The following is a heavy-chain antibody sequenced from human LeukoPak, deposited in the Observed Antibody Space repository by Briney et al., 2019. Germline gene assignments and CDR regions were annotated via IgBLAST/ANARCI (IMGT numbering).Heavy chain of an antibody. Sequence: GGSLRLSCAASGFTFSSYAMHWVRQAPGKGLEWVAFIRYDGSNKYYADSVKGRFTISRDNSKNTLYLQMNSLRAEDTAVYYCAKDESQNVEGPLVVPAAIDYWGQGTLVTVSS. J-gene: IGHJ4*02. CDR1: GFTFSSYA. CDR2: IRYDGSNK. D-gene: IGHD2-2*02. V-gene: IGHV3-30*02. CDR3: AKDESQNVEGPLVVPAAIDY.